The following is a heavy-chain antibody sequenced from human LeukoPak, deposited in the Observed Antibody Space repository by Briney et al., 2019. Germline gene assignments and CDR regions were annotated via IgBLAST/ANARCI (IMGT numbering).Heavy chain of an antibody. CDR3: ARLLSVEWELTPGWFDP. D-gene: IGHD1-26*01. CDR1: GGSISSSSYY. Sequence: SETLSLTCTVSGGSISSSSYYWGWIRQPPGKGLEWIGSIYYSGSTYYNPSLNSRVTISVDTSKNQFSLKLSSVTAADTAVYYCARLLSVEWELTPGWFDPWGQGTLVTVSS. J-gene: IGHJ5*02. V-gene: IGHV4-39*01. CDR2: IYYSGST.